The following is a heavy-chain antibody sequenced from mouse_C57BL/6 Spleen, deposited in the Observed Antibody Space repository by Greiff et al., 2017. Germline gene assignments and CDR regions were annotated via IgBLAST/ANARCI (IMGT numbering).Heavy chain of an antibody. CDR3: ARGGNYDY. J-gene: IGHJ2*01. Sequence: QVQLQQPGAELVRPGSSVKLSCKASGYTFTSYWMHWVKQRPIQGLEWIGNIDPSDSETHYNQKFKDKATLTVDKASSTSYMQLSSLTSEDSAVYYCARGGNYDYWGQGTTRTVSS. D-gene: IGHD2-1*01. V-gene: IGHV1-52*01. CDR2: IDPSDSET. CDR1: GYTFTSYW.